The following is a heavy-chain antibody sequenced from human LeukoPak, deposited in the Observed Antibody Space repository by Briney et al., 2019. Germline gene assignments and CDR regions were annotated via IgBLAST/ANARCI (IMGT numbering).Heavy chain of an antibody. CDR3: ARAAITIFGVVISAFDI. J-gene: IGHJ3*02. CDR2: IYYSGST. V-gene: IGHV4-39*07. CDR1: GGSISSSSYY. D-gene: IGHD3-3*01. Sequence: PSETLSLTCTVSGGSISSSSYYWGWIRQPPGKGLEWIGTIYYSGSTNYNPSLKSRVTISVDTSKNQFSLKLSSVTAADTAVYYCARAAITIFGVVISAFDIWGQGTMVTVSS.